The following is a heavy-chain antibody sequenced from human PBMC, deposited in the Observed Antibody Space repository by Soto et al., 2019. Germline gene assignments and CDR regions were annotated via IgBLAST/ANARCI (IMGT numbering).Heavy chain of an antibody. V-gene: IGHV3-11*01. CDR3: ARARGRLLWFGELFGPNWFDP. CDR1: GFTFSDYY. CDR2: ISSSGSTI. D-gene: IGHD3-10*01. Sequence: QVQLVESGGGLVKPGGSLRLSCAASGFTFSDYYMSWIRQAPGKGLEWVSYISSSGSTIYYADSVKGRFTISRDNAKNSLYLQMNSLRAEDTAVYYCARARGRLLWFGELFGPNWFDPWGQGTLVTVSS. J-gene: IGHJ5*02.